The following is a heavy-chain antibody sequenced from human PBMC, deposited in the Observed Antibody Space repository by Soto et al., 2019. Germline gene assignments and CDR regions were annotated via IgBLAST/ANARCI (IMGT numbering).Heavy chain of an antibody. CDR1: GFTFNTCS. Sequence: GGSLRLSCAAYGFTFNTCSMNWVRQAPGKGLEWVSSISSSSRDIFYADSVKGRFTISRDNAKTSLFPQMNSLRADDTAVYYCTRCSGGGCDDPLPGDFHHWGSGSLVTIAS. V-gene: IGHV3-21*01. J-gene: IGHJ1*01. CDR2: ISSSSRDI. CDR3: TRCSGGGCDDPLPGDFHH. D-gene: IGHD2-15*01.